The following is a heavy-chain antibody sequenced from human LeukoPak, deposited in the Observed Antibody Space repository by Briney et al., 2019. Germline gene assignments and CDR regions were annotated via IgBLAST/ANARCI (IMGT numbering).Heavy chain of an antibody. Sequence: PGGSLRLSCAASGFTFSSYAMHWVRQAPGKGLEWVAVISYDGSNKYYADSVKGRFTISRDNSKNTLYLQMNSLRAEDTAVYYCARDPSTMPTGYYSGYYFDYWGQGTLVTVSS. J-gene: IGHJ4*02. CDR2: ISYDGSNK. D-gene: IGHD3-9*01. V-gene: IGHV3-30-3*01. CDR3: ARDPSTMPTGYYSGYYFDY. CDR1: GFTFSSYA.